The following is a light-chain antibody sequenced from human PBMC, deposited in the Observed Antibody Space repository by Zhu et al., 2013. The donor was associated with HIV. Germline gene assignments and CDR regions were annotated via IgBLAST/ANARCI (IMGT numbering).Light chain of an antibody. J-gene: IGKJ4*01. CDR3: QQYYSTPRT. Sequence: DIVMTQSPDSLPVSLGERATINCKSSQTVLYSSNNKNYVAWYQQKPGQPPKLLIYWASTRESGVPDRFSGSGSGTDFTLTISSLQAEDVAVYYCQQYYSTPRTFGGGTKVEIK. CDR2: WAS. V-gene: IGKV4-1*01. CDR1: QTVLYSSNNKNY.